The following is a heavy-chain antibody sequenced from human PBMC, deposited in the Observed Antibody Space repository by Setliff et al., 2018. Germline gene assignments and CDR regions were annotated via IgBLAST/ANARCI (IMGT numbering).Heavy chain of an antibody. CDR2: IIPIFGTA. D-gene: IGHD3-3*01. Sequence: GASVKVSCKASGGTFSSYDISWVRQAPGQGLEWMGRIIPIFGTANYAQKFQGRVTITADKSTSTAYMELSRLRSEDTAVYYCARAQSWSGGPYYFDNWGQGTLVTVSS. J-gene: IGHJ4*02. V-gene: IGHV1-69*06. CDR3: ARAQSWSGGPYYFDN. CDR1: GGTFSSYD.